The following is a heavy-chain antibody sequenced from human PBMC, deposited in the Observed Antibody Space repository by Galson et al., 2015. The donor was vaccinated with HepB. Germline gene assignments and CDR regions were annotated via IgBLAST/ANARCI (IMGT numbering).Heavy chain of an antibody. CDR1: GFSFSSYS. D-gene: IGHD2-15*01. Sequence: SLRLSCAASGFSFSSYSMNWVRQAPGKGLEWVSYIDGRGTDIYYADSVKGRFTISRDNAGISLYLHMSSLRDEDTAVYYCARLTKDAYYYGMDVWGQGTTVTVSS. CDR2: IDGRGTDI. J-gene: IGHJ6*02. CDR3: ARLTKDAYYYGMDV. V-gene: IGHV3-48*02.